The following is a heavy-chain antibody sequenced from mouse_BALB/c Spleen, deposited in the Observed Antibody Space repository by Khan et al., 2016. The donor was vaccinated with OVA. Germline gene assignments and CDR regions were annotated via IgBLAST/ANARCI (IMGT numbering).Heavy chain of an antibody. D-gene: IGHD2-10*01. CDR1: GFSLTNYG. CDR2: IWNDGNT. J-gene: IGHJ4*01. V-gene: IGHV2-6-1*01. CDR3: ARQPYYHYNIMDY. Sequence: QVQLKESGPGLVAPSQSLSITCTISGFSLTNYGVHWVRQPPGKGLEWLVVIWNDGNTAYNSALKSRLTISKDNSKSQVFLKMNSLQTDGTAMYFCARQPYYHYNIMDYWGQGTSVTVSS.